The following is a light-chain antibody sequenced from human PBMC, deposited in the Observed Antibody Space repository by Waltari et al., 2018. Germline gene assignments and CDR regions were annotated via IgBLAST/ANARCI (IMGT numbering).Light chain of an antibody. J-gene: IGKJ4*01. Sequence: DFVMTQSPDSLAVSPGERDTINCKSSQSVLYSSDNKNYLAWYQQKPGQPPKLLIYWASTRESGVPDRFSGSGSETGFTLTISILQAEDVAVYYCQQYYSSVTFGGGTKVEIK. CDR3: QQYYSSVT. CDR2: WAS. V-gene: IGKV4-1*01. CDR1: QSVLYSSDNKNY.